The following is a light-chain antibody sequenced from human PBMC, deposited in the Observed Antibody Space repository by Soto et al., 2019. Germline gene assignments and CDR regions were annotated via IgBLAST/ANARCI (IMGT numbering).Light chain of an antibody. Sequence: EIVLTQSPGTLSLSPGERGTLSCRASQSVSSNYLAWYQQRPGQAPRLLIYGASSRATGIPDRFSGSGSGPDFTLTSSRLEPEDFAVYSCQHHGYSPHTFGQGTNLEIK. CDR1: QSVSSNY. J-gene: IGKJ2*01. CDR3: QHHGYSPHT. CDR2: GAS. V-gene: IGKV3-20*01.